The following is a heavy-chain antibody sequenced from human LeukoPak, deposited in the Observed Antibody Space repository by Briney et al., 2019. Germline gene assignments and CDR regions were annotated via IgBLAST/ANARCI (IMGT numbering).Heavy chain of an antibody. Sequence: GSLRLSCAASGFPFINYWMSWVRQAPGKGLEWVASIKQDGSEKYYVDSVKGRFTISTDNAKNSVYLQMNSLRVEDTALYYCATSRTKVDYWGQGSLVTVSS. J-gene: IGHJ4*02. V-gene: IGHV3-7*01. CDR1: GFPFINYW. CDR3: ATSRTKVDY. CDR2: IKQDGSEK.